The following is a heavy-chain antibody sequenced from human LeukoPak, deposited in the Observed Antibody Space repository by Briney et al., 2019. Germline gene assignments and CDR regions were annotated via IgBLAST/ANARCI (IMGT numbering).Heavy chain of an antibody. CDR1: GFTFSSYE. CDR2: ISSSGSTI. V-gene: IGHV3-48*03. CDR3: ARDGVAMPYYYYGMDV. Sequence: GGSLRLSCAASGFTFSSYEMNWVRQAPGKGLEWVSYISSSGSTIYYADSVKGRFTISRDNAKNSLYLQMNSLRAEDTAAYYCARDGVAMPYYYYGMDVWGQGTTVTVSS. D-gene: IGHD2-2*01. J-gene: IGHJ6*02.